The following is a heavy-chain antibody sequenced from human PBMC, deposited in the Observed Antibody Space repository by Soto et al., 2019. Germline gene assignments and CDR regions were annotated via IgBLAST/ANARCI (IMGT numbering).Heavy chain of an antibody. CDR2: ISAYNGNT. CDR3: ARASGRSSDNYDILTGYYFYYYYYGMDV. V-gene: IGHV1-18*04. CDR1: GYTFTSYG. D-gene: IGHD3-9*01. J-gene: IGHJ6*02. Sequence: VKVSCKASGYTFTSYGISWVRQAPGQGLEWMGWISAYNGNTNYAQKLQGRVTMTTDTSTSTAYMELRSLRSDDTAVYYCARASGRSSDNYDILTGYYFYYYYYGMDVWGQGTTVTVSS.